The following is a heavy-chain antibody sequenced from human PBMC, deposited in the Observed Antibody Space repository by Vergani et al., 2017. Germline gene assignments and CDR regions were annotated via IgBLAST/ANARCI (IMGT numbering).Heavy chain of an antibody. J-gene: IGHJ4*02. CDR3: ARLGIVGALGH. D-gene: IGHD1-26*01. Sequence: QVQLVQSGAEVKKPGASVKVSCKAAGYTFTREYMHWVRQAPGQGLEWMGIINPSGGSTNYAQKFQGRVTMTRDTSTSTVYMELSSLTSEDTAVYYCARLGIVGALGHWGQGTLVTVSS. V-gene: IGHV1-46*01. CDR2: INPSGGST. CDR1: GYTFTREY.